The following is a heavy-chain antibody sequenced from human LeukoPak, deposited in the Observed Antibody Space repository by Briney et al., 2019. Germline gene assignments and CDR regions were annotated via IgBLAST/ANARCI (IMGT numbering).Heavy chain of an antibody. V-gene: IGHV3-23*01. D-gene: IGHD5-18*01. CDR2: ISGSGGST. J-gene: IGHJ4*02. CDR1: GFTFSSYA. CDR3: AKGPYSYGYGMGY. Sequence: GGSLRLSCAASGFTFSSYAMSWVRQAPGKGLEWVSAISGSGGSTYYADSVKGRFTISRDDSKNTLYLQMNSLRAEDTAVYYCAKGPYSYGYGMGYWGQGTLVTVSS.